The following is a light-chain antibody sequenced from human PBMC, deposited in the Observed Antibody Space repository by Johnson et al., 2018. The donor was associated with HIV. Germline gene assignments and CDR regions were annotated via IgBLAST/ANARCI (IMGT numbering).Light chain of an antibody. J-gene: IGLJ1*01. CDR1: TSKIENNY. V-gene: IGLV1-51*01. CDR2: DNT. Sequence: QSVLTQPPSVSAAPGQKVTISCSGNTSKIENNYVSWYQQFPERAPKLLIYDNTKRPSGLPDRFSGSKSDASATLAITGLQTGDEADYYCGTWDNSLTAYVFGTGTKVTV. CDR3: GTWDNSLTAYV.